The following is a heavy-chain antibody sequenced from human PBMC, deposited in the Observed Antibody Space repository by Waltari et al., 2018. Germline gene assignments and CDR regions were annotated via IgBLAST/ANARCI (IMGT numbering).Heavy chain of an antibody. Sequence: QLQLQESGPGLVQPSGTLSLTCAVSGDSASNPYLWNWVRQPPGKGLEWIEQVHGSTGRTNYNPSFASRVTVSLDTYNNQFSLKLTYATAADTAVYYCARDRGRGLYLDTWGPGTLVTVSP. CDR2: VHGSTGRT. V-gene: IGHV4-4*02. J-gene: IGHJ4*02. CDR1: GDSASNPYL. D-gene: IGHD2-15*01. CDR3: ARDRGRGLYLDT.